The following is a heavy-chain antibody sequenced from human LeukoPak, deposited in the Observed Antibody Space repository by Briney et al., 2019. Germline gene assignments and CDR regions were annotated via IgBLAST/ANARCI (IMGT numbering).Heavy chain of an antibody. J-gene: IGHJ3*02. CDR3: ARDKGGNSGDAFDI. CDR1: GFTFSSYS. D-gene: IGHD4-23*01. CDR2: ISSSSSSI. Sequence: GGSLRLSCAASGFTFSSYSMNWVRQAPGKGLDWVSSISSSSSSIYYADSVNGRFTISRDNAKNSLYLQMNSLRAEDTAVYYCARDKGGNSGDAFDIWGQGTMVTVSS. V-gene: IGHV3-21*01.